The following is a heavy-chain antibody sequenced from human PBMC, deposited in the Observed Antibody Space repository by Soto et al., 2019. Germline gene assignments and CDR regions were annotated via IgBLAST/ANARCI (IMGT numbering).Heavy chain of an antibody. CDR3: ARVRGVVTYGAYGMDV. CDR1: GFTFSDYY. CDR2: ISSSSSYT. V-gene: IGHV3-11*06. Sequence: PGGSLRLSCAASGFTFSDYYMSWIRQAPGKGLEWVSYISSSSSYTNYADSVKGRFTISRDNAKNSLYLQMNSLRAEDTAVYYCARVRGVVTYGAYGMDVWGQGXTVTVSS. D-gene: IGHD3-3*01. J-gene: IGHJ6*02.